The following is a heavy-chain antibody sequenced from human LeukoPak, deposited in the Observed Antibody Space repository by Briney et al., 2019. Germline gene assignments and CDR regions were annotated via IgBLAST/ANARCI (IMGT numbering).Heavy chain of an antibody. Sequence: GGSLRLSCAASGFAFSTQGMHWVRQAPGKGLEWVALIWYDGSNKYYADSVKGRFTIPRDNSKNTLYLEMNSLRAEDTAVYYCARDLSKGRYFDAWGQGTLVAVSS. CDR1: GFAFSTQG. CDR2: IWYDGSNK. V-gene: IGHV3-33*01. J-gene: IGHJ4*02. CDR3: ARDLSKGRYFDA.